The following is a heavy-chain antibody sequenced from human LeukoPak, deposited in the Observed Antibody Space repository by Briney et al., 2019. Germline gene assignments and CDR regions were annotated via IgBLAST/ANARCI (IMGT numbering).Heavy chain of an antibody. D-gene: IGHD6-19*01. Sequence: GGSPRLSCAASGFTFSSYGMHWVRQAPGKGLEWVAFIRYDGSNKYYADSVKGRFTISRDNSKNTLYLQMNSLRAEDTAVYYCALPIAVAGTDLDYWGQGTLVTVSS. J-gene: IGHJ4*02. CDR1: GFTFSSYG. CDR3: ALPIAVAGTDLDY. CDR2: IRYDGSNK. V-gene: IGHV3-30*02.